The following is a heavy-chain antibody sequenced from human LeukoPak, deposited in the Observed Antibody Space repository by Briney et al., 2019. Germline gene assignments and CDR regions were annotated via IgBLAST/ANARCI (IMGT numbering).Heavy chain of an antibody. V-gene: IGHV4-39*01. J-gene: IGHJ4*02. Sequence: SETLSLTCTVSGGSISSSSYYWGWIRQPPGKGLEWIGSIYYSGSTYYNPSLKSRVTISVDTSKNQFSLKLSSVTAADTAVYYCARHEPDYGGANDYWGQGTLVAVSS. CDR3: ARHEPDYGGANDY. D-gene: IGHD4-17*01. CDR1: GGSISSSSYY. CDR2: IYYSGST.